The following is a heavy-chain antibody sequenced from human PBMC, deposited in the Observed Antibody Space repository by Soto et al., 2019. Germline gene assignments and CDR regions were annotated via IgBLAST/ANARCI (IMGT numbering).Heavy chain of an antibody. CDR2: ITANNVNT. V-gene: IGHV1-18*01. CDR1: RYTFTSYG. Sequence: ASVTVSCKTSRYTFTSYGISWVRQAPGQGLEWMGWITANNVNTNYAQKFQGRVTMTTDTSTATAYMELRSLRSDDTAVYYCARDMGGYYFEPNDYWGQGTLVTVSS. CDR3: ARDMGGYYFEPNDY. J-gene: IGHJ4*02. D-gene: IGHD3-22*01.